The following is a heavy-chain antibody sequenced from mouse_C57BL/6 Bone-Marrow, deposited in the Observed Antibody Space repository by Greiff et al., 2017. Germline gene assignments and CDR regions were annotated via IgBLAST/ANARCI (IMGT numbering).Heavy chain of an antibody. CDR1: GFTFSSYA. D-gene: IGHD3-3*01. CDR3: ASDGLGGFAY. V-gene: IGHV5-4*03. J-gene: IGHJ3*01. CDR2: ISDGGSYT. Sequence: EVKLVESGGGLVKPGGSLKLSCAASGFTFSSYAMSWVRQTPEKRLEWVATISDGGSYTYYPDNVKGRFTITRDKAKNNLYLQMSHLKSEDTAVYDCASDGLGGFAYWGQGTLVTVSA.